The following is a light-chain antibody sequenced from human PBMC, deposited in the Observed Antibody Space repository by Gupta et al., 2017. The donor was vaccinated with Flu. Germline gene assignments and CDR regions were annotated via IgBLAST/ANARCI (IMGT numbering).Light chain of an antibody. CDR2: EDI. Sequence: QSVLTQPPSVSAAPGQKVTISCSGSSSNIGNNFVSWYQQFPGTAPTLLIYEDIKRPSGIPDRFSGSKSDASVALGITGLQPGDEADYYCATWDSNLNMGVFGGGTKLTVL. J-gene: IGLJ3*02. V-gene: IGLV1-51*02. CDR3: ATWDSNLNMGV. CDR1: SSNIGNNF.